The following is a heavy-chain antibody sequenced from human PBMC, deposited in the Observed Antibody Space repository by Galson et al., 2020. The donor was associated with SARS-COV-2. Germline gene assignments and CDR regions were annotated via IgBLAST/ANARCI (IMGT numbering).Heavy chain of an antibody. CDR3: ARDRGRGTLLELSLDY. V-gene: IGHV3-30-3*01. J-gene: IGHJ4*02. CDR2: ISYDGSNK. CDR1: GFTFSSYA. D-gene: IGHD3-16*02. Sequence: GESLKISCAASGFTFSSYAMHWVRQAPGKGLEWVAVISYDGSNKYYADSVKGRFTISRDNSKNTLYLQMNSLRAEDTAVYYCARDRGRGTLLELSLDYWGQGTLVTVSS.